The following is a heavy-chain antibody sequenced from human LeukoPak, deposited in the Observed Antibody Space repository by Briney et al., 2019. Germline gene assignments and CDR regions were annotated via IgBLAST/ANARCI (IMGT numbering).Heavy chain of an antibody. CDR1: GFPFSSYF. CDR3: ARDRSVGAFDV. J-gene: IGHJ3*01. V-gene: IGHV3-7*01. CDR2: IKQDGSEK. Sequence: GGSLRLSCAASGFPFSSYFMNWVRQAPGKGLEWVANIKQDGSEKYYVDSVKGRFTISRDNAKNSLYLQMNSLRAEDTAVYYCARDRSVGAFDVWGQGTMVTVSS.